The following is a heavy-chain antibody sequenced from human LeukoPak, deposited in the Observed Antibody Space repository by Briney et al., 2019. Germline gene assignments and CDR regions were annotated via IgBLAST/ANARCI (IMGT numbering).Heavy chain of an antibody. CDR1: GGSISSYH. J-gene: IGHJ6*02. V-gene: IGHV4-59*01. Sequence: PSETPSLTCTVSGGSISSYHWSWIRQPPGKGLEWIGYIYYSGSTNYNPSLKSRVTISVDTSKNQFSLKLSSVTAADTAVYYCARGCSGGRTTCYYYYGMDVWGQGTTVTVSS. CDR2: IYYSGST. CDR3: ARGCSGGRTTCYYYYGMDV. D-gene: IGHD2-15*01.